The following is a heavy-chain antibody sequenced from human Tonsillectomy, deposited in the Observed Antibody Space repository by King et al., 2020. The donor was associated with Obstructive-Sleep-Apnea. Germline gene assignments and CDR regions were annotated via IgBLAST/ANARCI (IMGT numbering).Heavy chain of an antibody. J-gene: IGHJ4*02. D-gene: IGHD3-22*01. CDR3: AEHFSDTSGHYRGLIDY. V-gene: IGHV3-53*04. CDR1: GFTVSSNH. CDR2: IYNDGST. Sequence: VQLVESGGGLVQPGGSLRLSCAASGFTVSSNHMSWVRQAPGKGLEWVSVIYNDGSTFYTDAVKGRFTISKNNSKNTLYLQMNSLRVEDTALYYCAEHFSDTSGHYRGLIDYWGQGTLVTVSS.